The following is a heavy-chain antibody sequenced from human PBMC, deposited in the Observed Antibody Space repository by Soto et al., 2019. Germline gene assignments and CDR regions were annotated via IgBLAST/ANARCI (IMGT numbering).Heavy chain of an antibody. V-gene: IGHV4-31*03. CDR2: IYYSGST. CDR3: ARELYDYIWGSYPFGAFDI. CDR1: GGSISSGGYY. D-gene: IGHD3-16*02. Sequence: SETLSLTCTVSGGSISSGGYYWSWIRQHPGKGLEWIGYIYYSGSTYYNPSLKSRVTISVDTSKNQFSLKLSSVTAADTAVYYCARELYDYIWGSYPFGAFDIWGQGTMVTVSS. J-gene: IGHJ3*02.